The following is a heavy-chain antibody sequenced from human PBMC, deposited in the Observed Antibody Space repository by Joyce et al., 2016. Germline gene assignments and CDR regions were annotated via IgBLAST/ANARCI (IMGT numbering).Heavy chain of an antibody. CDR2: ISATSYYI. CDR3: ARGGISYYYAMDV. CDR1: GSTFSSSS. Sequence: QLVESGGGVVKAGGSLRLSCEASGSTFSSSSMSWFRQGPGKGLGWVAAISATSYYIFHAETVRGRFTVSRDNAKKTLYLQMNSLRAEDSAVFYCARGGISYYYAMDVWGQGTTVTVSS. V-gene: IGHV3-21*01. D-gene: IGHD3-16*01. J-gene: IGHJ6*02.